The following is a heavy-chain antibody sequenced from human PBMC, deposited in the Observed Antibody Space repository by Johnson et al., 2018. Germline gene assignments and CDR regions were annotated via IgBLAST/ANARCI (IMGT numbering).Heavy chain of an antibody. D-gene: IGHD3-16*02. V-gene: IGHV3-30*18. CDR2: ISYDGSNK. Sequence: QVQLVQSGGGVVQPGRSLRLSCAASGFTFSSYGMHWVRQAPGKGLEWVAVISYDGSNKYYADSVKGRFTISRDNSKNPLYLQMNSLGAEDTAVYYCAKDKDSQGIVSRMYFQHWGQGTLVTVSS. CDR1: GFTFSSYG. J-gene: IGHJ1*01. CDR3: AKDKDSQGIVSRMYFQH.